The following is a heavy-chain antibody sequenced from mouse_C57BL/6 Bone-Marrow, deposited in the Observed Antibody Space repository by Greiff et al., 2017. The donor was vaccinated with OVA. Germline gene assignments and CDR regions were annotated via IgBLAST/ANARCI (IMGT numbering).Heavy chain of an antibody. CDR3: ARNWAWFAY. Sequence: QVQLQQPGAELVKPGASVKMSCKASGYTFTSYWITWVKQRPGQGLEWIGEIYPRSGNTYYNEKFKGKATLTADKSSSTAYMELRSLTSEDSAVYFCARNWAWFAYWGQGTLVTVSA. CDR1: GYTFTSYW. J-gene: IGHJ3*01. CDR2: IYPRSGNT. V-gene: IGHV1-55*01. D-gene: IGHD4-1*01.